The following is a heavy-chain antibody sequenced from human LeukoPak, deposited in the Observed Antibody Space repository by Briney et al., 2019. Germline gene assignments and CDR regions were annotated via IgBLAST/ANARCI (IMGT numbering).Heavy chain of an antibody. Sequence: ASVKVSCKASGYTFTSYGISWVRQAPGQGLEWMGWISAYNGNTNYAQKLQGRVTMTTDTTTSTAYMELGSLRSDDTAVYYCARASRIRFLEWLIWFDPWGQGTLVIVSS. V-gene: IGHV1-18*01. CDR1: GYTFTSYG. CDR3: ARASRIRFLEWLIWFDP. J-gene: IGHJ5*02. CDR2: ISAYNGNT. D-gene: IGHD3-3*01.